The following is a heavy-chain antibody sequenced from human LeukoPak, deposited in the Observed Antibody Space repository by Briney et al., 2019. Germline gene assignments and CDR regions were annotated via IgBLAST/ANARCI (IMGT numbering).Heavy chain of an antibody. J-gene: IGHJ4*02. CDR2: ISVYNGDT. V-gene: IGHV1-18*01. Sequence: ASVKVSCKASGYTSTSYGISWVRQAPGQGLEWMGWISVYNGDTNYAQKFQGRVTMTTDTSTSTAYMDLRSLTSDDTAVYYCARSQGATVTTDFDYWGQGTLVTVSS. D-gene: IGHD4-17*01. CDR1: GYTSTSYG. CDR3: ARSQGATVTTDFDY.